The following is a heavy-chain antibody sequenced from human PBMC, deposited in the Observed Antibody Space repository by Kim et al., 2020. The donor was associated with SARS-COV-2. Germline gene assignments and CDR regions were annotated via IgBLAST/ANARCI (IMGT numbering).Heavy chain of an antibody. V-gene: IGHV1-2*02. CDR2: FDPKNGVT. D-gene: IGHD2-2*01. CDR3: ARAQVEYLARIPLYFNNGADV. J-gene: IGHJ6*02. CDR1: GYSFTLFY. Sequence: ASVKVSCKASGYSFTLFYIHWVRQAPGQGLEWMGWFDPKNGVTNYAQNFQHRASMTREVSVSTAYLELNRLRSDDSAIYYCARAQVEYLARIPLYFNNGADVWGQGTTVIVSS.